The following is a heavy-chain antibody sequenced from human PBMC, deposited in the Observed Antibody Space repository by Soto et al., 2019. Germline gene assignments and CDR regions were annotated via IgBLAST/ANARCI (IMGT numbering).Heavy chain of an antibody. V-gene: IGHV1-69*02. CDR3: ARAGDGSLGY. D-gene: IGHD1-26*01. CDR2: IIPILGIA. Sequence: QVQLVQSGAEVKKPGSSVKVSCKASGGTFSSYTISWVRQAPGQGLEWMGRIIPILGIANYAQKFQGRVTLTAAKSTSTAYMELSSLRSEDTAVYYCARAGDGSLGYWGQGTLVTVSS. CDR1: GGTFSSYT. J-gene: IGHJ4*02.